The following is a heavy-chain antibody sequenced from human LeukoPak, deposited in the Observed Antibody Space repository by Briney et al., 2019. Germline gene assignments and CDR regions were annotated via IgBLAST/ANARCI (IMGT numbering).Heavy chain of an antibody. V-gene: IGHV4-30-2*01. CDR2: IYHSGST. D-gene: IGHD2-15*01. J-gene: IGHJ2*01. CDR3: ARDPGSPRGYFDL. Sequence: SETLSLTCTVSGGSMSSGSYSWSWIRQPPGKGLEWIGYIYHSGSTYYNPSLKSRVTISVDRFKKQFSLKLSSVTAADTAVYYCARDPGSPRGYFDLWGRGTLVTVSS. CDR1: GGSMSSGSYS.